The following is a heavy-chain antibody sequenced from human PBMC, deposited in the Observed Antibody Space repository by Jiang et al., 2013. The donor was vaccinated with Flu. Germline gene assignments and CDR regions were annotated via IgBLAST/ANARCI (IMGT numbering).Heavy chain of an antibody. CDR3: ARGGSSSPYNWFDP. Sequence: EVKKPGASVKVSCKASGYSLTSYSMHWVRQAPGQRLEWMGWVNAGKGDTKYSQKFQGRVTITRDTSASTGYMELSSLTSEDTAVYYCARGGSSSPYNWFDPWGQGTLVTVSS. V-gene: IGHV1-3*01. D-gene: IGHD6-6*01. J-gene: IGHJ5*02. CDR1: GYSLTSYS. CDR2: VNAGKGDT.